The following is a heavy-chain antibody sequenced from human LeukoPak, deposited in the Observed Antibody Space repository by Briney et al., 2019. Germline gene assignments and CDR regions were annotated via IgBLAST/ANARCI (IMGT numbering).Heavy chain of an antibody. J-gene: IGHJ4*02. CDR1: GGSFSGYY. Sequence: SETLSLTCAVYGGSFSGYYWSWIRQPPGKGLEWIGEINHSGSTNYNPSLKSRVTISVDTSKNQFSLKPSSVTAADTAVYYCAREGYSYGFDYWGQGTLVTVSS. V-gene: IGHV4-34*01. CDR3: AREGYSYGFDY. D-gene: IGHD5-18*01. CDR2: INHSGST.